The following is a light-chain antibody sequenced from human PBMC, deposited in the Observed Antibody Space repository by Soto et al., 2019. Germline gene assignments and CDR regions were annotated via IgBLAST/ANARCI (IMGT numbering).Light chain of an antibody. Sequence: DIQVTQSPSTLSASVGDRVTITCRASQSISSWLAWYQQKPGKAPKLLIYKASSLETGVPSTFSGSGSGTEFTLTISSLQPDDFATYYCQQYNSHSPWTFGQGTKVEIK. V-gene: IGKV1-5*03. CDR1: QSISSW. J-gene: IGKJ1*01. CDR3: QQYNSHSPWT. CDR2: KAS.